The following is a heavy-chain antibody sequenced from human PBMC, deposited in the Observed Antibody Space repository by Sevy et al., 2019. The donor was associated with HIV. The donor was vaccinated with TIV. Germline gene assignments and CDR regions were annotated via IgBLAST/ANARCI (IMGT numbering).Heavy chain of an antibody. V-gene: IGHV1-46*01. Sequence: ASVKVSCKASGYTFTSYYMHWVRLAPGQGLEWMGIINPSGGSTSYAQKFQGRVTMTRDTSTSTVYMELSSLRSEDTAVYYCARGARITIFGVVSGTPRYYFDYWGQGTLVTVSS. D-gene: IGHD3-3*01. CDR1: GYTFTSYY. CDR2: INPSGGST. J-gene: IGHJ4*02. CDR3: ARGARITIFGVVSGTPRYYFDY.